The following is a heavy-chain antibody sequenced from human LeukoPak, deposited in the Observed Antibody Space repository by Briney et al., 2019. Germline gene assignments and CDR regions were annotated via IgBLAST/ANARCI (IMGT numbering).Heavy chain of an antibody. D-gene: IGHD3-3*01. CDR3: ARGHITIFGVVIKEGMDV. V-gene: IGHV4-59*01. CDR1: GGSISSYY. Sequence: PSETLSLTCTVSGGSISSYYWSWIRQPPGKGLEWIGYIYYSGSTNYNPSLKSRVTISVDTSKNQFSLKLSSVTAADTAVYYCARGHITIFGVVIKEGMDVWGKGTTVTVSS. CDR2: IYYSGST. J-gene: IGHJ6*03.